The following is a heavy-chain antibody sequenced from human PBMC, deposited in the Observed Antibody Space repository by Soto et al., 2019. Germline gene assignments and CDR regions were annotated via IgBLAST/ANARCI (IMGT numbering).Heavy chain of an antibody. J-gene: IGHJ6*02. CDR1: GGSISSGGYY. CDR2: IYYSGST. CDR3: ARGRDIVVVPAAQPTIRPQPLQYYYYGMDV. V-gene: IGHV4-61*08. Sequence: PSETLSLTCTVSGGSISSGGYYWSWIRQHPGKGLEWIGYIYYSGSTYYNPSLKSRVTISVDTSKNQFSLKLSSVTAADTAVYYCARGRDIVVVPAAQPTIRPQPLQYYYYGMDVWGQGTTVTVSS. D-gene: IGHD2-2*01.